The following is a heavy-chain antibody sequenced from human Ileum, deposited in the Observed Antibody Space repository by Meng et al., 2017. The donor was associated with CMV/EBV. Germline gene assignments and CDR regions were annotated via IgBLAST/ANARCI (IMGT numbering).Heavy chain of an antibody. J-gene: IGHJ4*02. CDR3: SRASSDWYQDY. Sequence: EVELGESGGGLVQPGGSLRLSGAVSGCTFSSNWMYWVRQAPGKGLVWVSRINNDGSSTTYADSVKGRFTISRDNAKNMLYLQMNSLRAEDTAVYYCSRASSDWYQDYWGQGTLVTVSS. D-gene: IGHD6-19*01. V-gene: IGHV3-74*01. CDR1: GCTFSSNW. CDR2: INNDGSST.